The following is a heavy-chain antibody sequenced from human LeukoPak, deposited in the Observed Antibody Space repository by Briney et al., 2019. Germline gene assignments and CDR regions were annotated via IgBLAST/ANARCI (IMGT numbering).Heavy chain of an antibody. CDR2: IYSGGST. D-gene: IGHD6-19*01. J-gene: IGHJ4*02. CDR3: ARGTQQWLVLDY. CDR1: GFTVSSNY. Sequence: GGSLRLSCAASGFTVSSNYMTWVRQAPGKGLEWVSVIYSGGSTYYADSVKGRFTISRDNSKNTLYLQMNSLRAEDTAVYYCARGTQQWLVLDYWGQGTLVTVSS. V-gene: IGHV3-66*01.